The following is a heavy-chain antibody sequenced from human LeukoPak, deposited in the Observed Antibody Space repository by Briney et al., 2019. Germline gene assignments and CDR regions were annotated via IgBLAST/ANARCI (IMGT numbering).Heavy chain of an antibody. D-gene: IGHD6-19*01. J-gene: IGHJ4*02. V-gene: IGHV3-9*01. CDR2: ISWNSGSI. Sequence: GGSLRLSCAGSGFIFNNYAMHWVRQPPGKGLAWVSGISWNSGSIDYADSVKGRFTISRDNAKNSLYLQMNSLRVEDTAFYYCAKDNRRHYTSGPNPDSLHWGQGALVTVSS. CDR1: GFIFNNYA. CDR3: AKDNRRHYTSGPNPDSLH.